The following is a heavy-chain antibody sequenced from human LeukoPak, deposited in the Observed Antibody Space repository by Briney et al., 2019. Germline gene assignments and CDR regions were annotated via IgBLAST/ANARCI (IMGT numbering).Heavy chain of an antibody. CDR2: ISTTGGTT. J-gene: IGHJ4*02. CDR3: AKPARTDYADY. V-gene: IGHV3-23*01. CDR1: GFTFSSYG. D-gene: IGHD1-14*01. Sequence: PGGSLRLSCAASGFTFSSYGMSWVRQAPGKGLEWVSAISTTGGTTYYAGSVKGRFTISRDNSRNTLYLQVNSLRAEDMAIYYCAKPARTDYADYWGQGTLVTVSS.